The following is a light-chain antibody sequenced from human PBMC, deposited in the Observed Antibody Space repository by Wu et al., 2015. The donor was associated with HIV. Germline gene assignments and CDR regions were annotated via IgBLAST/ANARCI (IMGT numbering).Light chain of an antibody. CDR1: QSVSSNY. V-gene: IGKV3-20*01. J-gene: IGKJ1*01. CDR3: HQYGTSPRWT. CDR2: GAS. Sequence: EIVLTQSPGTLSLSPGERATLSCRASQSVSSNYLAWYQQKPGQAPRLLIYGASIRATGIPDRFSGSGSGTDFSLTIRRLEPEDFAVYYCHQYGTSPRWTFGQGTKVEI.